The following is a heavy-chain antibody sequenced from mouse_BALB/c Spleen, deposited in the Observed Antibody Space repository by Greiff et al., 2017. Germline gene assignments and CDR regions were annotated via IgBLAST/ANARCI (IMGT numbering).Heavy chain of an antibody. D-gene: IGHD3-3*01. CDR3: ASCGSSLRRALAY. CDR1: GYTFSSYW. Sequence: VQLQQSGAELIKPGASVKVSCKATGYTFSSYWIEWVKQRPGHGLEWIGEILPGSGSTNYNEKFKGKATFTADTSSNTAYMQLSSLTSDDSAVYFCASCGSSLRRALAYWGQGTLVTVSA. CDR2: ILPGSGST. J-gene: IGHJ3*01. V-gene: IGHV1-9*01.